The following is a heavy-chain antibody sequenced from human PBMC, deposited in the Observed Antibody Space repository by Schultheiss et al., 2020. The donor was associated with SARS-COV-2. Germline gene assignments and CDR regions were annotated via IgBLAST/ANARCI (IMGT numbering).Heavy chain of an antibody. V-gene: IGHV3-48*03. J-gene: IGHJ3*02. Sequence: GGSLRLSCEGSGFTFSSYEMNWVRQAPGKGLEWVSYISGSGGTMYADSVKGRFTVSRDNSKNTLYLQMNSLRAEDTAVYYCALPKAGRNAFDIWGQGTMVTVSS. D-gene: IGHD3-10*01. CDR3: ALPKAGRNAFDI. CDR1: GFTFSSYE. CDR2: ISGSGGTM.